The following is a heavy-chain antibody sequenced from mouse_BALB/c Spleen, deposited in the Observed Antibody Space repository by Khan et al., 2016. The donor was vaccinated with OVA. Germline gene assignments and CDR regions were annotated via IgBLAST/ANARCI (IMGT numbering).Heavy chain of an antibody. Sequence: QVRLQQSGPELVKPGASLKVSCKASGYKFTDYIIGWVKQSTRQGLEWIGDIFPGSGTPYYNEKFKDKATLTADKSSNTAYMQLSSLTSEDSAVFFCIGGGYSVFAYWGQGTLVTVSA. CDR2: IFPGSGTP. CDR1: GYKFTDYI. J-gene: IGHJ3*01. V-gene: IGHV1-77*01. D-gene: IGHD2-14*01. CDR3: IGGGYSVFAY.